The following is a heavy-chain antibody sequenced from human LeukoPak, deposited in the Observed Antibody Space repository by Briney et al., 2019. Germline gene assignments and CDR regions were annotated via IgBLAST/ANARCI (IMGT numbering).Heavy chain of an antibody. CDR2: IYPGDSDT. V-gene: IGHV5-51*01. CDR3: TRQAAILTGSDFWFDP. Sequence: GASLKISCQGSGYNFNSYWIGWVRQLPGQGLEWVGVIYPGDSDTTYNPSFEGQVTISADKSITTAYLQWSSLKASDTAIYYCTRQAAILTGSDFWFDPWGQGTLVTVSS. J-gene: IGHJ5*02. CDR1: GYNFNSYW. D-gene: IGHD3-9*01.